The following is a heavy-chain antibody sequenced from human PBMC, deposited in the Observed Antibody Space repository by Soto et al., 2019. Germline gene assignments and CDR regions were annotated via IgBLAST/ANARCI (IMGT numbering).Heavy chain of an antibody. Sequence: SETLSLTCTVSGGSISSYYWSWIRQPPGKGLEWIGYIYYSGSTNYNPSLKSRVTISVDTSKNQFSLKLSSVTAADTAVYYCARDRIQLGYYYYYYGMDVWGQGTTGTGSS. V-gene: IGHV4-59*01. CDR3: ARDRIQLGYYYYYYGMDV. CDR1: GGSISSYY. J-gene: IGHJ6*02. D-gene: IGHD5-18*01. CDR2: IYYSGST.